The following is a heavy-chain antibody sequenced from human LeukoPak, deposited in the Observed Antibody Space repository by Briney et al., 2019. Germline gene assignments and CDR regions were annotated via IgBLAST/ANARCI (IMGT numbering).Heavy chain of an antibody. D-gene: IGHD3-22*01. Sequence: SVKVSCKASGGTFSSYAISWVRQAPGQGLEWMGGIIPIFGTANYAQKFQGRVTITADESTSTAYMELSSLRSEDTAVYYCARDRGNTYYYDSSGYYSGWFDPWGQGTLVTVSS. CDR2: IIPIFGTA. CDR3: ARDRGNTYYYDSSGYYSGWFDP. V-gene: IGHV1-69*13. J-gene: IGHJ5*02. CDR1: GGTFSSYA.